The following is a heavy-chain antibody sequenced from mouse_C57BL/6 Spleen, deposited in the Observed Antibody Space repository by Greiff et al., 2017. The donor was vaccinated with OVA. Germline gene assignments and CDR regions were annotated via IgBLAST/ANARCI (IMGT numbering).Heavy chain of an antibody. Sequence: QVHVKQSGAELVRPGASVTLSCKASGYTFTDYEMHWVKQTPVHGLEWIGAIDPETGGTAYNQKFKGKAILTADKSSSTAYIELRSLTSEDSAVYYCTRPRGDGYYWYFDVWGTGTTVTVSS. J-gene: IGHJ1*03. V-gene: IGHV1-15*01. CDR1: GYTFTDYE. D-gene: IGHD2-3*01. CDR2: IDPETGGT. CDR3: TRPRGDGYYWYFDV.